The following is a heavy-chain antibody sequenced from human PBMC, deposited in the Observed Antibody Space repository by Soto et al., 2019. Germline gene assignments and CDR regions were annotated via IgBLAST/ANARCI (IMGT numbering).Heavy chain of an antibody. CDR3: ARHQSHSSSYVDP. Sequence: QLQLQESGPGLVKPSETLSLTCTVSGGSISSSSYYWGWIRQPPGKGLEWIGSIYYSGSTYYNPSLKCRVTISVDTSKNQFSLKLSSVTAADTAVYYCARHQSHSSSYVDPWGQGTLGTVSS. CDR2: IYYSGST. CDR1: GGSISSSSYY. J-gene: IGHJ5*02. V-gene: IGHV4-39*01. D-gene: IGHD6-13*01.